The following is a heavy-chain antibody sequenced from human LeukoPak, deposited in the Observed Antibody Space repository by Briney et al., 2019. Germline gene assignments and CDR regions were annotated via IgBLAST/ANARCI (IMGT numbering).Heavy chain of an antibody. CDR2: ISYDGSNK. CDR1: GFTFSSYA. CDR3: ARDRDDIVATRGLDY. J-gene: IGHJ4*02. Sequence: GGSLRLSCAASGFTFSSYAMHWVRQAPGKGLEWVAVISYDGSNKYCADSVKGRFTISRDNSKNTLYLQMNSLRAEDTAVYYCARDRDDIVATRGLDYWGQGTLVTVSS. V-gene: IGHV3-30*04. D-gene: IGHD5-12*01.